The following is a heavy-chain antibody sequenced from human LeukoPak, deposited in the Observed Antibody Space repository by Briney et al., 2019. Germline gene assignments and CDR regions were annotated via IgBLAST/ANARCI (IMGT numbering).Heavy chain of an antibody. CDR2: IHPGDSET. Sequence: GESLKISCKGSGYTFINFWIVWVRQMPGKSLEWVGTIHPGDSETIYSPSFQGQVTISADKSINTAYLQWSDLKASDTAIYYCARAYQQWMSPGILGYWGQGSLVTVSS. D-gene: IGHD6-19*01. J-gene: IGHJ4*02. CDR1: GYTFINFW. CDR3: ARAYQQWMSPGILGY. V-gene: IGHV5-51*01.